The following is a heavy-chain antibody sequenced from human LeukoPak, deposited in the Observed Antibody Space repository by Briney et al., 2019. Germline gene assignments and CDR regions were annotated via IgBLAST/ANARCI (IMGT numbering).Heavy chain of an antibody. Sequence: SETLSLTCAVYGGSFSGYYWSWIRQPPGQGLEWIGEINHSGSTNYNPSLKSRVTISVDTSKNQFSLKLSSVTAADTAVYYCAGDRCSGGSCYSRYYYYGMDVWGKGTTVTVSS. CDR3: AGDRCSGGSCYSRYYYYGMDV. V-gene: IGHV4-34*01. CDR1: GGSFSGYY. D-gene: IGHD2-15*01. CDR2: INHSGST. J-gene: IGHJ6*04.